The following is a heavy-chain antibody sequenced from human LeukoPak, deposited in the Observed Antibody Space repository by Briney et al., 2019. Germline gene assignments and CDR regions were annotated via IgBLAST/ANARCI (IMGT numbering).Heavy chain of an antibody. CDR3: AKPYYYDSSGKFYYYYYYGMDV. CDR1: GFTFSSYD. J-gene: IGHJ6*02. D-gene: IGHD3-22*01. V-gene: IGHV3-23*01. CDR2: ISGGGGNT. Sequence: GGSLRLSCAASGFTFSSYDMSWVRQAPGKGLEWVSAISGGGGNTYYADSVKGRFTISRDNSKNTLSLQMNSLRAEDTAVYYCAKPYYYDSSGKFYYYYYYGMDVWGQGTTVTVSS.